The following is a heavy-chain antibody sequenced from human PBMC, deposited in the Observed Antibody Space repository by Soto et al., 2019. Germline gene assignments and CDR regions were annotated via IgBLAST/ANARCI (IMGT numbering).Heavy chain of an antibody. CDR1: GGTFRTAA. Sequence: QVQLVQSGAEVKKPGSSVKISCKASGGTFRTAAFSWVRQAPGQGLEWMGGIIPIFPTPDYAQKFQGRVTITADESTTTTYMEMTSLRSEDTAIYYCARDKDRLQLGGDYSYIMDVWGQGTTVTVSS. CDR2: IIPIFPTP. CDR3: ARDKDRLQLGGDYSYIMDV. J-gene: IGHJ6*02. D-gene: IGHD1-1*01. V-gene: IGHV1-69*12.